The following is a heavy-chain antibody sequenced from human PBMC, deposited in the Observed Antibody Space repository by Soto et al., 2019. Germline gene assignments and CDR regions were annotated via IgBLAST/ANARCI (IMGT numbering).Heavy chain of an antibody. J-gene: IGHJ6*02. CDR3: AILGYDYSNHPSISRYYYGMDV. CDR1: GFTFSSYG. Sequence: PGGALRLSCAASGFTFSSYGMHWVRQAPGKVLEWVAVISYDGSNKYYADSVKGRFTISRDNSKNTLYLQMNSLRAEDTAVYYCAILGYDYSNHPSISRYYYGMDVWGQGTTVTVSS. CDR2: ISYDGSNK. V-gene: IGHV3-30*03. D-gene: IGHD4-4*01.